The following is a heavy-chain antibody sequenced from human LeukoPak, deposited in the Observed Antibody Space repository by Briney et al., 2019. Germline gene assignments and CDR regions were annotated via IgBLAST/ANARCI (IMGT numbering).Heavy chain of an antibody. CDR3: ARVPYCGGDCYAPTDS. V-gene: IGHV3-21*01. CDR1: GFTFSGFW. CDR2: ISSSSTYI. D-gene: IGHD2-21*02. Sequence: GGSLRLSCAVSGFTFSGFWMSWSRQAPGTGLEWVSSISSSSTYIYYADSIKGRFTISRDNAKNSLYLQMNSLRAEDTAVYYCARVPYCGGDCYAPTDSWGQGTLVTVSS. J-gene: IGHJ4*02.